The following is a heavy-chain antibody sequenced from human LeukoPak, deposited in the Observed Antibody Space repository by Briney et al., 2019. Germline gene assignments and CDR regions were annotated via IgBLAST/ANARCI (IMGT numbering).Heavy chain of an antibody. CDR2: IYYSGST. J-gene: IGHJ4*02. CDR1: GGSVSSGSYY. D-gene: IGHD3-9*01. V-gene: IGHV4-61*01. Sequence: SETLSLTCTVSGGSVSSGSYYWSWIRHPPGKGLEWIGYIYYSGSTNYNPSLKSRVTISVDTSKNQLSLKLSSVTAADTAVYYCARSYYDILTGSGMTYYFDYWGQGTLVTVSS. CDR3: ARSYYDILTGSGMTYYFDY.